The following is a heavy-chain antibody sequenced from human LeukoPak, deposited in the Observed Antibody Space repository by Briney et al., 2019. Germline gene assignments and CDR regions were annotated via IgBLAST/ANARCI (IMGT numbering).Heavy chain of an antibody. CDR3: AMDSSGYLDQ. Sequence: ASVKVSCKASGGTFSTYAITWVRQAPGQGLEWMGRIIPMLVIANYAQKFQGRVTITADKSTSTAYMDLNSLRSEDTAVYYCAMDSSGYLDQWGQGTLVTVSS. CDR2: IIPMLVIA. CDR1: GGTFSTYA. D-gene: IGHD3-22*01. V-gene: IGHV1-69*04. J-gene: IGHJ4*02.